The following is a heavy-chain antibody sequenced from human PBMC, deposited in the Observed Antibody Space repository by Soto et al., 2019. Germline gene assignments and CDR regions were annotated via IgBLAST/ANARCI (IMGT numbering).Heavy chain of an antibody. V-gene: IGHV3-21*01. Sequence: EVQLVESGGGPVRPGGSLKLSCVASGFNLITYSLSWVRQAPGKGLEWVASISSSSVYIDYADSVKGRFTISRDNANNSLYLQMNCLRAEDTATYYCVRDGLDYYDTERLYFDNWGQGTLVTVSS. CDR3: VRDGLDYYDTERLYFDN. J-gene: IGHJ4*02. CDR2: ISSSSVYI. D-gene: IGHD3-22*01. CDR1: GFNLITYS.